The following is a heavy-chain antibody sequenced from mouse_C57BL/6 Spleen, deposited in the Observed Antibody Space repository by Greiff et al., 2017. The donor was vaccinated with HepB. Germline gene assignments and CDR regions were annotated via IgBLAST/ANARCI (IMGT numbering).Heavy chain of an antibody. J-gene: IGHJ4*01. CDR3: ARRSGYAMDY. V-gene: IGHV5-17*01. Sequence: EVQGVESGGGLVKPGGSLKLSCAASGFTFSDYGMPWVRQAPEKGLEWVAYISSGSSTIYYADTVKGRFTISRDNAKNTLFLQMTSLRSEDTAMYYCARRSGYAMDYWGQGTSVTVSS. CDR2: ISSGSSTI. CDR1: GFTFSDYG.